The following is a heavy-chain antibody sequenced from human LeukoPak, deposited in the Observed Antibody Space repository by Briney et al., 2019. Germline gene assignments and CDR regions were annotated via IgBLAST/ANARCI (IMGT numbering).Heavy chain of an antibody. CDR1: GYNFTTYW. CDR3: ARPSGLGGSYYIDWYFDL. J-gene: IGHJ2*01. V-gene: IGHV5-51*01. Sequence: GESLKISCQASGYNFTTYWIDWVRQMPGKGLEWVGIIYPDDSDTRYGPSFQGQVTISADRSISTAYLQWSSLQASDTAIYYCARPSGLGGSYYIDWYFDLWGRGTLVTVSS. D-gene: IGHD1-26*01. CDR2: IYPDDSDT.